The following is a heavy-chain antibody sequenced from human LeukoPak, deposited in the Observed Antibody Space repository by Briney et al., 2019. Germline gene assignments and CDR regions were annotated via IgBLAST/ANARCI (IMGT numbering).Heavy chain of an antibody. CDR1: GGTFSSYA. V-gene: IGHV1-69*01. CDR2: IIPIFGTA. J-gene: IGHJ4*02. Sequence: SVKVSCKASGGTFSSYAISWVRQAPGQGLEWMGGIIPIFGTANCAQKFQGRVTITADESTSTAYMELSSLRSEDTAVYYCARDRSSSSCFDYWGQGTLVTVSS. D-gene: IGHD6-13*01. CDR3: ARDRSSSSCFDY.